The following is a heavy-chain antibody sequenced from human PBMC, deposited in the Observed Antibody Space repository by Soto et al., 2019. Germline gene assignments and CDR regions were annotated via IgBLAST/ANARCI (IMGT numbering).Heavy chain of an antibody. V-gene: IGHV4-31*03. CDR3: ARGGCSSTSCYVTKYYYYGMDV. CDR1: GGSISSGGYY. J-gene: IGHJ6*02. CDR2: IYYSGST. Sequence: SETLSVTCTVSGGSISSGGYYWSWIRQHPGKGLEWIGYIYYSGSTYYNPSLKSRVTISVDTSKNQFSLKLSSVTAADTAVYYCARGGCSSTSCYVTKYYYYGMDVWGQGTTVTVSS. D-gene: IGHD2-2*01.